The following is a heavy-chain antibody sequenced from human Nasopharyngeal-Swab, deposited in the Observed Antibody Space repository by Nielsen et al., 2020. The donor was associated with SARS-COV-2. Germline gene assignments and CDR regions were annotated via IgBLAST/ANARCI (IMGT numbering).Heavy chain of an antibody. D-gene: IGHD6-19*01. CDR2: ISDSGDKT. J-gene: IGHJ4*02. V-gene: IGHV3-23*01. CDR1: GFTFSSYA. CDR3: ARPSYNNGWYFGY. Sequence: GESLKISCAASGFTFSSYAMGWVRQAPGKGLEWVSAISDSGDKTFYAESVTRRFTISRDNSKNTLYLQMNSLRAEDTAIYYCARPSYNNGWYFGYWGQGALVTVSS.